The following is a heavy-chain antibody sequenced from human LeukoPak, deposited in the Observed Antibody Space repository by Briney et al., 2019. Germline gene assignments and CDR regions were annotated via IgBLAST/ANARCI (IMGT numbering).Heavy chain of an antibody. CDR3: ARDRDYDFWSGYSQGDAFDI. D-gene: IGHD3-3*01. J-gene: IGHJ3*02. CDR1: GYTFTGYY. V-gene: IGHV1-46*01. Sequence: ASVKVSYKASGYTFTGYYMHWVRQAPGQGLEWMGIINPSGGSTSYARKFQGRVTMTRDTSTSTVYMELSSLRSEDTAVYYCARDRDYDFWSGYSQGDAFDIWGQGTMVTVSS. CDR2: INPSGGST.